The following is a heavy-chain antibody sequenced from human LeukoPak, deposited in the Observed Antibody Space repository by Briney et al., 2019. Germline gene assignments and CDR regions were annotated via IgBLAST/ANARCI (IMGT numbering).Heavy chain of an antibody. CDR1: GGSISSRSHY. CDR2: IYYSGTT. V-gene: IGHV4-39*01. J-gene: IGHJ4*02. CDR3: ARRNDYDFWSGNQYYFDY. D-gene: IGHD3-3*01. Sequence: SETLSLTCSVSGGSISSRSHYWGWTRQSPGKGLEWIGTIYYSGTTFYNPSLQSRVSISVDTSRNQFSLRLNSVTAADTAVYYCARRNDYDFWSGNQYYFDYWGQGTLVTVSS.